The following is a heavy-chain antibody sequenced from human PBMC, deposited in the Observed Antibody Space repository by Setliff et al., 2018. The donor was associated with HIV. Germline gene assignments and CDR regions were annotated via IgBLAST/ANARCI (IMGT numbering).Heavy chain of an antibody. CDR3: ARQSTVAAAGCDF. D-gene: IGHD6-13*01. CDR1: GGSFSGHS. J-gene: IGHJ4*02. Sequence: SETLSLTCAVYGGSFSGHSWTRIRQPPGKGLGWIGEINRSGSANYNRSLKSRVTMSVDTSKRQFSLKLDSVTAADTAICYCARQSTVAAAGCDFWGQGTLVAVSS. V-gene: IGHV4-34*01. CDR2: INRSGSA.